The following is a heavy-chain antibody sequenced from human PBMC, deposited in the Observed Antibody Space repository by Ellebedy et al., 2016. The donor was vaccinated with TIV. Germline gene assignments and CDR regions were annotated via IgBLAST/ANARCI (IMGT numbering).Heavy chain of an antibody. J-gene: IGHJ4*02. CDR1: GYTFTTYD. V-gene: IGHV1-8*01. D-gene: IGHD6-13*01. Sequence: AASVKVSCKASGYTFTTYDINWVRQATGQGLEWMGWMSPNNGNTGYAQKFQGRVTMTRDTSISTAYMELSTLTSEDQAVYYCARASDSSTYRPFDYWGQGILVTVSS. CDR3: ARASDSSTYRPFDY. CDR2: MSPNNGNT.